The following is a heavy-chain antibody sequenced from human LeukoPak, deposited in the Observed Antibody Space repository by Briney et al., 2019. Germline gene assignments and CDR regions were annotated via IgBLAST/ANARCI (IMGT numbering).Heavy chain of an antibody. V-gene: IGHV4-59*01. Sequence: PSETLSLTCTVSGGSISSYYWSWIRQPPGKGLEWIGYIYYSGSTNYNPSLKSRVTISVDTSKNQFSLKLSSVTAADTAVYYCARDSGYGSGSPEYWGQGTLVTVSS. CDR3: ARDSGYGSGSPEY. D-gene: IGHD3-10*01. J-gene: IGHJ4*02. CDR2: IYYSGST. CDR1: GGSISSYY.